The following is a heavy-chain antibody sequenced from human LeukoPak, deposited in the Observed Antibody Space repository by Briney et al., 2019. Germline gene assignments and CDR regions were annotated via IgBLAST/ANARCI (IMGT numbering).Heavy chain of an antibody. CDR3: ARVGHYYDSSGSPINWFDP. Sequence: SETLSLTCTVSGGSISSYYWSWIRQPPGKGLEWIGYIYYSGSTNYNPSLKSRVTISVDTSKNQFSLKLSSVTAADTAVYYCARVGHYYDSSGSPINWFDPWGQGTLVTVSS. J-gene: IGHJ5*02. V-gene: IGHV4-59*01. CDR1: GGSISSYY. D-gene: IGHD3-22*01. CDR2: IYYSGST.